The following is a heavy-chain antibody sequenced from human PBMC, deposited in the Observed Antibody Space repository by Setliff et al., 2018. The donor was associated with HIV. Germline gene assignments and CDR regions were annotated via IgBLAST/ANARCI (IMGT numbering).Heavy chain of an antibody. J-gene: IGHJ6*03. CDR1: GGTFGSYA. Sequence: SVKVSCKASGGTFGSYAISWVRQAPGQGLEWMGGIIPIFDTAKYAQKFQGRVTITADESTTTAYMELSSLRSEDTAVYYCAGVRGRQPLLYVGYMDVWGKGTTGTVS. CDR2: IIPIFDTA. D-gene: IGHD2-2*02. V-gene: IGHV1-69*13. CDR3: AGVRGRQPLLYVGYMDV.